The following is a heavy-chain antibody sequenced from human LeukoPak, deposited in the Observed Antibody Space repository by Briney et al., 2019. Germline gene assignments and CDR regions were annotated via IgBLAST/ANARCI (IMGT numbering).Heavy chain of an antibody. CDR2: ISGSGGGT. J-gene: IGHJ4*02. D-gene: IGHD3-3*01. CDR3: VQGSEFWSGSIFEY. V-gene: IGHV3-23*01. CDR1: GFTFSNYA. Sequence: GGSLRLSRAASGFTFSNYAMRWVRQAPGKGLEWVSGISGSGGGTYYADSVKGRFTISRDNSKNTLYLQMNSVRVEDTAVYYCVQGSEFWSGSIFEYWGQGTLVTVSS.